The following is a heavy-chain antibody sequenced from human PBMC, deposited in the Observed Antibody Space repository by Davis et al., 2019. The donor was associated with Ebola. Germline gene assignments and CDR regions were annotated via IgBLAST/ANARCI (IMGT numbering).Heavy chain of an antibody. CDR1: GFTFSSYG. CDR2: IRYDGSNK. V-gene: IGHV3-30*02. CDR3: AKVTGTTAY. D-gene: IGHD1-7*01. Sequence: GESLKISCAASGFTFSSYGMHWVRQAPGKGLEWVAFIRYDGSNKYYAYSVKGRFTISRDNSKNTLYLQMNSLRAEDTAVYYCAKVTGTTAYWGQGTLVTVSS. J-gene: IGHJ4*02.